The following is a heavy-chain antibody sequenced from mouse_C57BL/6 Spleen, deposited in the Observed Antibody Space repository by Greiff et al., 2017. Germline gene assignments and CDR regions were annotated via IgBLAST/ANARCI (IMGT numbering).Heavy chain of an antibody. CDR3: AREITTSWYFDV. Sequence: EVKLVESGPGLAKPSQTLSLTCSVTGYSITSDYWNWILKFPGNKLEYMGYISYSGSTYYNPSLKSRISITRDTSKNQYYLQLNSVTTEDTATYYCAREITTSWYFDVWGTGTTVTVST. V-gene: IGHV3-8*01. CDR1: GYSITSDY. D-gene: IGHD1-1*01. CDR2: ISYSGST. J-gene: IGHJ1*03.